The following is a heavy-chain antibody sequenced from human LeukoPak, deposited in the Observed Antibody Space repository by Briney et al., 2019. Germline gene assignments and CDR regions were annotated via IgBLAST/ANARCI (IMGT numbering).Heavy chain of an antibody. Sequence: SETLSLTCTVSGGSISSYYWSWIRQPPGKGLEWIGYIYYSGSTNYNPSLKSRVTISVGTSKNQFSLKLSSVTAADTAVYYCARHVSLDDTLDCWGQGTLVTVSS. CDR2: IYYSGST. CDR1: GGSISSYY. CDR3: ARHVSLDDTLDC. J-gene: IGHJ4*02. V-gene: IGHV4-59*08. D-gene: IGHD3-22*01.